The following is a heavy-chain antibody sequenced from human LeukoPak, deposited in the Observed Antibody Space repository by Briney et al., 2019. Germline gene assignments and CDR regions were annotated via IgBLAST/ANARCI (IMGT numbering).Heavy chain of an antibody. D-gene: IGHD5-12*01. Sequence: GGSLRLSCAASGFTVSTNYMTWVRQAPGKGLEWVSVIYSGGTTYYADSVKGRFSISRDNSKNMLYLQMNSLRAEDTAVYYCARYDYGRSGFDYWGQGTLVTVSS. J-gene: IGHJ4*02. CDR1: GFTVSTNY. V-gene: IGHV3-66*01. CDR2: IYSGGTT. CDR3: ARYDYGRSGFDY.